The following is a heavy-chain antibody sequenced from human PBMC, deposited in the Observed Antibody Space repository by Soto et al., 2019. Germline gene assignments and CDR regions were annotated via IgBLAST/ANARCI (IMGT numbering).Heavy chain of an antibody. CDR1: EFNVMSYW. D-gene: IGHD3-16*01. Sequence: GGSLRLSCAVSEFNVMSYWMSWVRQAPGKGLEWVASIKEDGSEIYYLQSVRGRFTISRDSAGNALHLAMNYLSAEDTGVYFCARGIGFDYVSWGQGTLVTVSS. CDR3: ARGIGFDYVS. J-gene: IGHJ4*02. CDR2: IKEDGSEI. V-gene: IGHV3-7*01.